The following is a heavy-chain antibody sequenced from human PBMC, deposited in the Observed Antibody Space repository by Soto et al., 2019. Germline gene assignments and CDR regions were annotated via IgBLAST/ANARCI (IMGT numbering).Heavy chain of an antibody. D-gene: IGHD3-22*01. V-gene: IGHV5-10-1*01. Sequence: PGESLKISCKGSGYSFTSYWISWVRQMPGKGLEWMGRIDPSDSYTNYSPSFQGHVTISADKSISTAYLQWSSLKASDTAMYYCARHKYYYDSSGYFWAFDIWGQGTMVTVSS. CDR3: ARHKYYYDSSGYFWAFDI. CDR1: GYSFTSYW. J-gene: IGHJ3*02. CDR2: IDPSDSYT.